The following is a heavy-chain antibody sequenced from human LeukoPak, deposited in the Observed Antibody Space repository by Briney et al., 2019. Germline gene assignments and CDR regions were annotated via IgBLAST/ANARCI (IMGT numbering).Heavy chain of an antibody. J-gene: IGHJ5*02. D-gene: IGHD1-26*01. CDR1: GFTFSSYS. CDR2: ISSSSSYI. V-gene: IGHV3-21*01. Sequence: AGGSLRLSCAASGFTFSSYSMNWVRQAPGKGLEWVSSISSSSSYIYYADSVKGRFTISRDNAKNSLYLQMNSLRAEDTAVYYCARDPTGIVGATTGPWGQGTLVTVSS. CDR3: ARDPTGIVGATTGP.